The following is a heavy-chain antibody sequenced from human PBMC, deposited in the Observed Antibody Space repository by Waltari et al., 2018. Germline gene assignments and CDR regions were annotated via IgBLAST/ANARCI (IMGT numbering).Heavy chain of an antibody. J-gene: IGHJ4*02. CDR3: ARTHTYYDLLDY. V-gene: IGHV1-69*08. Sequence: QVQLVQSGAEVKKPGSSVKVSCKASGGTFSSYAISWVRQAPGQGLEWMGRIIPIVGTANYAQKFQGRVTITADKSTSTAYMELSSLRSEDTAVYYCARTHTYYDLLDYWGQGTLVTVSS. CDR2: IIPIVGTA. D-gene: IGHD3-3*01. CDR1: GGTFSSYA.